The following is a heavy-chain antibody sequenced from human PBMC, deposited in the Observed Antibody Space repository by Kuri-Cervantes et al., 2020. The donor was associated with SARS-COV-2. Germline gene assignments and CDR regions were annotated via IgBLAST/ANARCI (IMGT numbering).Heavy chain of an antibody. CDR1: GYSISSGYY. D-gene: IGHD4-17*01. CDR3: ATYGEAFDI. V-gene: IGHV4-38-2*01. CDR2: IYHSGST. Sequence: SETLSLTCAVSGYSISSGYYWGWIRQPPGKGLEWIGSIYHSGSTYYNPSLMSRVTILVDTSKNQFSLKLSSVTAADTDVYYCATYGEAFDIWGQGTMVTVSS. J-gene: IGHJ3*02.